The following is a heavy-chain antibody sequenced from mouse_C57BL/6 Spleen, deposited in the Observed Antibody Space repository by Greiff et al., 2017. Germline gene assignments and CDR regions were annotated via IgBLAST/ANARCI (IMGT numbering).Heavy chain of an antibody. J-gene: IGHJ4*01. D-gene: IGHD1-1*02. CDR3: ARAMGAMDY. CDR2: INPSSGYT. CDR1: GYTFTSYT. Sequence: LMESGAELARPGASVKMSCKASGYTFTSYTMHWVKQRPGQGLEWIGYINPSSGYTKYNQKFKDKATLTADKSSSTAYMQLSSLTSEDSAVYYCARAMGAMDYWGQGTSVTVSS. V-gene: IGHV1-4*01.